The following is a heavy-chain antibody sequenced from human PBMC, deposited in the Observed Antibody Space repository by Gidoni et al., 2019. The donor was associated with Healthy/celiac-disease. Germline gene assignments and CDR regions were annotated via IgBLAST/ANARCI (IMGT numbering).Heavy chain of an antibody. CDR2: IYTSGST. CDR3: AGGGANLYY. V-gene: IGHV4-61*02. Sequence: QVQLQESGPGLVKPSQTLSLTCTVSGGSISSGSYYWSWIRQPAGKGLEWIGRIYTSGSTNYNPSLKSRVTISVDTSKNQFSLKLSSVTAADTAVYYCAGGGANLYYWGQGTLVTVSS. D-gene: IGHD3-10*01. CDR1: GGSISSGSYY. J-gene: IGHJ4*02.